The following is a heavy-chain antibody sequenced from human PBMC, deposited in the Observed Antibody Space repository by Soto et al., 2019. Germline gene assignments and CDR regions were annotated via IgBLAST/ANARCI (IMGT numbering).Heavy chain of an antibody. D-gene: IGHD6-13*01. CDR1: IGSISNFY. J-gene: IGHJ4*02. V-gene: IGHV4-59*01. CDR3: ARYSPPGYSSSWYFFDY. CDR2: IFYNDKDYSVST. Sequence: PSETLSLTCTVSIGSISNFYWSWIRQPPGKGLEWIGYIFYNDKDYSVSTSYNPSLKSRVTMSVDTSENQFSLKLSSLRSEDTAVYYCARYSPPGYSSSWYFFDYWGQGTLVTVSS.